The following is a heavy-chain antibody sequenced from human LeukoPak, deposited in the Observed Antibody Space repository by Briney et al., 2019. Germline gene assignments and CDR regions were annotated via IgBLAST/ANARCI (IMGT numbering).Heavy chain of an antibody. CDR1: GFTFSDYS. CDR3: AKIAVGQLLREAGIEYFQH. V-gene: IGHV3-11*03. J-gene: IGHJ1*01. CDR2: ITTSGIYT. Sequence: PGGSLRLSCAASGFTFSDYSMSWIRQSPGKGLEWVSYITTSGIYTNYADSVKGRFTISRDNAKNSLSLQMTSLRAEDTAVYYCAKIAVGQLLREAGIEYFQHWGQGTLVTVSS. D-gene: IGHD2-2*01.